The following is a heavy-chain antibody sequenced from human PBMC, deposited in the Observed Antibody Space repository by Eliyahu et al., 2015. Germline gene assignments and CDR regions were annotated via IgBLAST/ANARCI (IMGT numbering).Heavy chain of an antibody. CDR1: GFTFSNQW. V-gene: IGHV3-7*01. CDR3: ASGRYDI. J-gene: IGHJ4*02. Sequence: EVQLVESGGGLVQPGGXLXLXCAASGFTFSNQWMNWVRQAPGKGLEWVANIKEDGSARYYVDSVKGRFTISRDNAQNSLHLQMDSLRVEDTAVYYCASGRYDIWGQGALVTVSS. CDR2: IKEDGSAR. D-gene: IGHD1-1*01.